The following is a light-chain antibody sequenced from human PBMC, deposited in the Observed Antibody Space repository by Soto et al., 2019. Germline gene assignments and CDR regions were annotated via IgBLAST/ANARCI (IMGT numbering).Light chain of an antibody. J-gene: IGKJ1*01. Sequence: EIVMTQSPATLSVSPGERATLSCRASQSVSSNLAWYQQKPGQAPRLLIYGASTRATGIPARFSGSGSGTEFTVTISSRQSEDFAVYYCQQYNKWPPTFGQGTKVDIK. V-gene: IGKV3-15*01. CDR1: QSVSSN. CDR3: QQYNKWPPT. CDR2: GAS.